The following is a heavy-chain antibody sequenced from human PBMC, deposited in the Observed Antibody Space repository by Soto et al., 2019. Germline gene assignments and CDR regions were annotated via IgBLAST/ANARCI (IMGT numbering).Heavy chain of an antibody. CDR3: TTATGSGSYYTNYYYYGMDV. Sequence: GGSLRLSCAASGFTFSNAWMNWVRQAPGKGLEWVGRIKSKTDGGTTDYAAPVKGRFTISRDDSKNTLYLQMNSLKTEDTAVYYCTTATGSGSYYTNYYYYGMDVWGQGTTVTVSS. CDR1: GFTFSNAW. J-gene: IGHJ6*02. D-gene: IGHD3-10*01. CDR2: IKSKTDGGTT. V-gene: IGHV3-15*07.